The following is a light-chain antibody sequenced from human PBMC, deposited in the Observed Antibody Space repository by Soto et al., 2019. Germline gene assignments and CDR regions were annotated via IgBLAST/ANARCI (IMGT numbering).Light chain of an antibody. V-gene: IGKV1-5*01. J-gene: IGKJ4*01. CDR3: QQYDNYPLT. CDR2: DAS. CDR1: QSVRSW. Sequence: DIQMTQSPSTLSASVGDRVTITCRASQSVRSWLAWYQQKPGTAPKLLIFDASRLESGVPSRFSGSASGTEFTLTISSLQPDHFATYYCQQYDNYPLTFGGGTKVDI.